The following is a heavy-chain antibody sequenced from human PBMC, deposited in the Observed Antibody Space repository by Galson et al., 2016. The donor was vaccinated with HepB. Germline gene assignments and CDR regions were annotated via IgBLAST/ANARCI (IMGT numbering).Heavy chain of an antibody. CDR1: GGTFSSYA. CDR2: IIPIFETV. V-gene: IGHV1-69*13. J-gene: IGHJ4*02. Sequence: SVKVSCKASGGTFSSYAINWVRQAPGQGPEWMGGIIPIFETVNYAQKFQGRVTITADESTSTAYMELSSLRSEDTAVYYCATATYAYDSRGYYGRVYYFDYWGQGTLVTVSS. D-gene: IGHD3-22*01. CDR3: ATATYAYDSRGYYGRVYYFDY.